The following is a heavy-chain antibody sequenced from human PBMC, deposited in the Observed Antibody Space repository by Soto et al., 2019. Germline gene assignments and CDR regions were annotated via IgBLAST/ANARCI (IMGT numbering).Heavy chain of an antibody. V-gene: IGHV4-4*02. J-gene: IGHJ5*02. Sequence: QVQLQESGPGLVKPSGTLSLTCAVSGGSISSSNWWSWVRQPPGKGLEWIGEIYHSGSTNYSPSLKRRVTISLDKSKIQFSLKLRSVTAADTAVYYCARGDWGSSWNWFDPWGQGTLVTVSS. CDR2: IYHSGST. CDR3: ARGDWGSSWNWFDP. D-gene: IGHD6-13*01. CDR1: GGSISSSNW.